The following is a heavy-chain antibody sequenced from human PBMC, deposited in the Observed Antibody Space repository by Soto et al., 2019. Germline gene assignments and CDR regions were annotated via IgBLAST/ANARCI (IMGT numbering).Heavy chain of an antibody. V-gene: IGHV3-74*01. CDR1: GFTFSSYW. J-gene: IGHJ6*02. CDR3: ARTPYYYGMDV. Sequence: LRLSCAASGFTFSSYWMHWVRQAPGKGLVWVSRINSDGSSTRYADSVKGRFTISRDNAKNTLYLQMNSLRAEDTAVYYCARTPYYYGMDVWGQGTTVTVSS. CDR2: INSDGSST.